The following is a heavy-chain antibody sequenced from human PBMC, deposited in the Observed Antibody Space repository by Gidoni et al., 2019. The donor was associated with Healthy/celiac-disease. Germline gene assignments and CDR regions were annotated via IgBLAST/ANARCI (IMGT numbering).Heavy chain of an antibody. D-gene: IGHD1-26*01. V-gene: IGHV3-13*05. Sequence: CPASGFTFSSYDMHWVRQATGKGLDWVSAIGTAGDPYYPGSVKGRFTISSENAKNSLYLQMNSLRAGDTAVYYCARSSRPYSGELFLWGQGTLVTVSS. J-gene: IGHJ4*02. CDR1: GFTFSSYD. CDR2: IGTAGDP. CDR3: ARSSRPYSGELFL.